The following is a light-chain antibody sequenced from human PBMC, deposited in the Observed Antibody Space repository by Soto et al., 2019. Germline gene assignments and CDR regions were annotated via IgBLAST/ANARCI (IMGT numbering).Light chain of an antibody. CDR1: SSDVGGYNY. V-gene: IGLV2-14*01. CDR2: DVS. Sequence: QSALTQPASVSGSPGQSITISCTGTSSDVGGYNYVSWYQQHPGKAPKLLIYDVSNRHSGVSHRFSGSKSGNTATLTSSGRGAKDEPDYYCLSSKSRSPFFG. J-gene: IGLJ1*01. CDR3: LSSKSRSPF.